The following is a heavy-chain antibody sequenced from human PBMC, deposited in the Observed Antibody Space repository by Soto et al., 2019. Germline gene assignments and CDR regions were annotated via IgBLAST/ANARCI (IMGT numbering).Heavy chain of an antibody. CDR3: ARSSGSYNWFDP. CDR1: GGSISSSSYY. Sequence: SETLSLTCTVSGGSISSSSYYWGWIRQPPGKGLEWIGSIYYSGSTYYNPSLKSRVTISVDTSKNQFSLRLSSVTAADTAVYYCARSSGSYNWFDPWGQGTLVTVSS. J-gene: IGHJ5*02. D-gene: IGHD1-26*01. V-gene: IGHV4-39*01. CDR2: IYYSGST.